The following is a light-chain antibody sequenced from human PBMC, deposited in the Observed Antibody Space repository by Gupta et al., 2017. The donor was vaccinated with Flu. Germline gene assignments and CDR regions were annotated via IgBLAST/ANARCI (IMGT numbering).Light chain of an antibody. CDR3: QQYGSSRT. Sequence: IVLTQSPGTPSLSPGERATLSCRASQSVSSSYLAWYQQKPGQAPRLLIYGASSRATGIPDRFSGSGSGTDFTLTISRLEPEDFAVYYCQQYGSSRTFGQGTKVEIK. V-gene: IGKV3-20*01. CDR2: GAS. J-gene: IGKJ1*01. CDR1: QSVSSSY.